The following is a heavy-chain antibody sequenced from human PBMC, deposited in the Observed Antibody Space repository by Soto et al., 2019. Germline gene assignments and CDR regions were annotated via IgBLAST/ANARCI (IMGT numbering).Heavy chain of an antibody. V-gene: IGHV3-23*01. D-gene: IGHD5-18*01. J-gene: IGHJ4*02. Sequence: GGSLRLSCAASGFTFSSYAMSWVRQAPGKGLEWVSAISGSGGSTYYADSVKGRFTISRDNSKNTLYLQMNSLRAEDTAVYYCAISGYSYGWTGYWGQGTLVNVSS. CDR2: ISGSGGST. CDR1: GFTFSSYA. CDR3: AISGYSYGWTGY.